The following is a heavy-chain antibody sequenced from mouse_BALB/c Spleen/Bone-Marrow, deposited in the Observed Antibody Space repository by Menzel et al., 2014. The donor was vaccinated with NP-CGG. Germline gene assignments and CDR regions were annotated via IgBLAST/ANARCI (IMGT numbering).Heavy chain of an antibody. J-gene: IGHJ4*01. CDR3: ARDDDSYAMDY. CDR1: GLSLTSHS. Sequence: QVQLKESGPGLVAPSQSLSITCTVSGLSLTSHSVHWVRQPPGKGLEWLGVIWAGGGTNYNSALMSRLSISKDNSKSQVFLKMSSLQTDDTAMFYCARDDDSYAMDYWGQGTSVTVSS. D-gene: IGHD2-3*01. CDR2: IWAGGGT. V-gene: IGHV2-9*02.